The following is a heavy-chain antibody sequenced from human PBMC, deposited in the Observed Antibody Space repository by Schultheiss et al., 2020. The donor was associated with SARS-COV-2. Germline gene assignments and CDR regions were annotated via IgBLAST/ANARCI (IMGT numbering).Heavy chain of an antibody. V-gene: IGHV4-59*08. J-gene: IGHJ5*02. CDR1: GGSISSYY. D-gene: IGHD4-11*01. Sequence: SETLSLTCTVSGGSISSYYWSWIRQPPGKGLEWIGYIYYSGSTNYNPSLKSRVTISVDKSKNQFSLKLSSVTAADTAVYYCARDPDYSNWFDPWGQGTLVTVSS. CDR3: ARDPDYSNWFDP. CDR2: IYYSGST.